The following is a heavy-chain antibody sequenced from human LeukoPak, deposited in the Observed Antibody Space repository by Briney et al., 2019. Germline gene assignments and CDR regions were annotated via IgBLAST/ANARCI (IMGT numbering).Heavy chain of an antibody. D-gene: IGHD3-9*01. Sequence: GGSLRLSCAASGFTFSNYAMGWVRQAPGKGLEWVSSIRGTVDNTHYADAVKGRFTISRDISKNTLYLQMNSLRAEDTARYYCAKASTRDTGYYFDSWGQGTLVTVSS. V-gene: IGHV3-23*01. CDR3: AKASTRDTGYYFDS. CDR2: IRGTVDNT. J-gene: IGHJ4*02. CDR1: GFTFSNYA.